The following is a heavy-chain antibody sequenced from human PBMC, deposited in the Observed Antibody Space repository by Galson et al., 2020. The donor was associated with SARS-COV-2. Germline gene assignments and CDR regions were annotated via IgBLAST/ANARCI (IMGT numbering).Heavy chain of an antibody. V-gene: IGHV3-23*01. CDR2: ISGSGDST. CDR3: AKAGVVGATTGRYFDS. D-gene: IGHD1-26*01. Sequence: GESLKISCAASGFTFTTYGMSWVRQAPGKGLEWGSAISGSGDSTDYADSVRGRFTISRDNSKTTLDLQMNSLRAEDTAVYYCAKAGVVGATTGRYFDSGGHGPLVIVSS. J-gene: IGHJ4*01. CDR1: GFTFTTYG.